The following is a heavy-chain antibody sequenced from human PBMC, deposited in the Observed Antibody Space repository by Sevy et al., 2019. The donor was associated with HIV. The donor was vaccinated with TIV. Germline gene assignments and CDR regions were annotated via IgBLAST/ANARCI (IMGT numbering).Heavy chain of an antibody. CDR2: ISAHNGDT. V-gene: IGHV1-18*01. J-gene: IGHJ4*02. CDR3: ARAYCSGGSCYSLAY. Sequence: ASVKVSCKTSGYTFTSYRITWVRQAPGQGLEWMGWISAHNGDTNYAQKLQGRVTMSSETSTSTAYMVLRSLRSDDTAIYYCARAYCSGGSCYSLAYWGQGTLVTVSS. D-gene: IGHD2-15*01. CDR1: GYTFTSYR.